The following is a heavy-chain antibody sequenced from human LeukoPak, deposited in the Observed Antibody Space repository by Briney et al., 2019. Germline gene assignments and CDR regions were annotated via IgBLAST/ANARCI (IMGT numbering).Heavy chain of an antibody. CDR2: VRHDGSNE. CDR1: GFAFSDHG. Sequence: GGSLRLSCAASGFAFSDHGMDWVRQAPGKGLEWVAFVRHDGSNEFYGDFMKCRFTISRDNSKNTLYLQMNSLRDEDTAVYSCARESCCGYQSEGPKYWGRGTLITVSS. CDR3: ARESCCGYQSEGPKY. J-gene: IGHJ4*02. D-gene: IGHD5-12*01. V-gene: IGHV3-30*02.